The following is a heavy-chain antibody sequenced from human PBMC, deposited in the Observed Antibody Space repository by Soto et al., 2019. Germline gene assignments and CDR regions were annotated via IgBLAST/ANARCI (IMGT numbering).Heavy chain of an antibody. CDR2: VYYGGST. Sequence: SETMSLTCTVSGGSISSSSYYWGWIRQPSGKGMEWIGNVYYGGSTYYNTSLKSRVTISVETSKSQFSLKLSSVTAADTAVYYCAGGDYYHSSGYYFYYYTMDVWGQGTTVTVSS. J-gene: IGHJ6*02. D-gene: IGHD3-22*01. CDR1: GGSISSSSYY. CDR3: AGGDYYHSSGYYFYYYTMDV. V-gene: IGHV4-39*01.